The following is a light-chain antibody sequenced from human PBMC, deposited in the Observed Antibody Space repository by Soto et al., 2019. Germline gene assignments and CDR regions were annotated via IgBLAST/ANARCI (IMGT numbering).Light chain of an antibody. V-gene: IGKV1-39*01. CDR1: QSIDNY. CDR3: LQNNSYPRT. J-gene: IGKJ1*01. Sequence: DIQMTQSPSSLSASVGDRVSITCRASQSIDNYLNWFQQKPGKAPNLLIYAASSLQSGVPSRFSGSGSGTDFTLTISSLQPKDFATYYCLQNNSYPRTFGQGTKVDIK. CDR2: AAS.